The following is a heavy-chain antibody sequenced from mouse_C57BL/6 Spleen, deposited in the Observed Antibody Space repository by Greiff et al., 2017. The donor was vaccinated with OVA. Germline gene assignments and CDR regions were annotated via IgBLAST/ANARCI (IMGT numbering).Heavy chain of an antibody. V-gene: IGHV3-6*01. CDR3: ARFHYGYDGYFDY. D-gene: IGHD2-2*01. CDR1: GYSITSGYY. CDR2: ISYDGSN. Sequence: ESGPGLVKPSQSPSLPCSVTGYSITSGYYWNWIRQFPGNKLEWMGYISYDGSNNYNPSLKNRISITRDTSKNQFFLKLNSVTTEDTATYYCARFHYGYDGYFDYWGQGTTLTVSS. J-gene: IGHJ2*01.